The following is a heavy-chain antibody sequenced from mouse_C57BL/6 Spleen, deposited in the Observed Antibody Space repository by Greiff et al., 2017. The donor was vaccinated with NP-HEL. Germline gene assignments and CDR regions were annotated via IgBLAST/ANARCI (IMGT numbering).Heavy chain of an antibody. CDR3: ARFGDYGAMDY. D-gene: IGHD2-4*01. V-gene: IGHV14-2*01. J-gene: IGHJ4*01. CDR1: GFNIKDYY. Sequence: VQLQQSGAELVKPGASVKLSCTASGFNIKDYYMHWVKQRTEQGLEWIGRIDPEDGETKYVPKFQGKATITADTSSNTAYLQLSSLTSEDTAVYYCARFGDYGAMDYWGQGTSVTVSS. CDR2: IDPEDGET.